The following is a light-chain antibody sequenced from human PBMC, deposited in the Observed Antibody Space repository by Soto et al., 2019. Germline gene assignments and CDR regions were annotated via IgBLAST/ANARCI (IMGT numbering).Light chain of an antibody. CDR1: SSDVGGYNY. V-gene: IGLV2-11*01. Sequence: QSALAQPLSVSGSPGQSVTISCTGTSSDVGGYNYVSWYQQHPGKAPKVIIYLVSKRPSGVPDRFSGSKSGNTASLTISGLQAEDEADYFCCSSAGNYCYVFGNGSKVTV. CDR2: LVS. J-gene: IGLJ1*01. CDR3: CSSAGNYCYV.